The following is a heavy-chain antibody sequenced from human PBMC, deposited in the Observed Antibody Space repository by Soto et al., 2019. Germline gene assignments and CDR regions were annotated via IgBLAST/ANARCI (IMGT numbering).Heavy chain of an antibody. CDR2: MNPNSGNT. D-gene: IGHD7-27*01. CDR1: GYTFTSYD. J-gene: IGHJ6*02. CDR3: ASLPWANYYFFGMDV. V-gene: IGHV1-8*01. Sequence: QVQLVQSGAEVKKPGASVKVSCKASGYTFTSYDINWVRQATGQGLEWMGWMNPNSGNTGYAQNSQGRVTMTRNASIRTAYLELSSVRSEDTAVYYCASLPWANYYFFGMDVWGQGTTVTVSS.